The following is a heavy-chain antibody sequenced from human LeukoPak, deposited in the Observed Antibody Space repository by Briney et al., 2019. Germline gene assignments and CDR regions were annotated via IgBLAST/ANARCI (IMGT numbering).Heavy chain of an antibody. CDR2: INPNSGGT. D-gene: IGHD3-3*01. V-gene: IGHV1-2*02. CDR3: AREAVTIFGLVRTQTTKGPHRFDP. J-gene: IGHJ5*02. Sequence: ASVKVSCKASGYTFTSYYMHWVRQAPGQGLEWMGWINPNSGGTNYAQKFQGRVTMTRDTSISTAYMELSRLRSDDTAVYYCAREAVTIFGLVRTQTTKGPHRFDPWGQGTLVTVSS. CDR1: GYTFTSYY.